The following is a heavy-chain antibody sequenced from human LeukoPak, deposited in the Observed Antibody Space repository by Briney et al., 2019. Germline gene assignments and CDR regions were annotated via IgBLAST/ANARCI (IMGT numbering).Heavy chain of an antibody. J-gene: IGHJ4*02. V-gene: IGHV3-48*03. D-gene: IGHD1-26*01. CDR2: ISSSGTSM. Sequence: GGSLRLSCAASGFTFSSYEMNWVRQAPGKGLEWVTYISSSGTSMYYADSVKGRFTISRDNAKNSLYLQMNSLRADDTAVYYCARVLGIVGGWGQGTLVTVSS. CDR3: ARVLGIVGG. CDR1: GFTFSSYE.